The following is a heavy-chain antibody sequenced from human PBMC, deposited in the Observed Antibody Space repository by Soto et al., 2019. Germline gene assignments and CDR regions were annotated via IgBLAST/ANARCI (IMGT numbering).Heavy chain of an antibody. CDR2: IIPILGIA. J-gene: IGHJ4*02. CDR1: GGIFSSYT. V-gene: IGHV1-69*04. D-gene: IGHD2-15*01. Sequence: GASVKVSCKASGGIFSSYTISWVRQAPGQGLEWMGRIIPILGIANYAQKFQGRVTITADKSTSTAYMELSSLRSEDTAVYYCARDRFCSGGSCYSTLFDYWGQGTLVTVSS. CDR3: ARDRFCSGGSCYSTLFDY.